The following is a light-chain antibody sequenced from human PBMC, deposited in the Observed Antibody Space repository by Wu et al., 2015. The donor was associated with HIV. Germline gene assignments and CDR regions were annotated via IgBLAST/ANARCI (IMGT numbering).Light chain of an antibody. Sequence: EIVLTQSPATLSLSPGERATLSCRASQSVSSYLAWFQHKPGQAPRLLMYGAFNRATGIPDRFSGSASGTDFTLTISRLEPEDFAVYYCQQYAGSPTRTFGQGTKVEIK. J-gene: IGKJ1*01. CDR3: QQYAGSPTRT. CDR1: QSVSSY. V-gene: IGKV3-20*01. CDR2: GAF.